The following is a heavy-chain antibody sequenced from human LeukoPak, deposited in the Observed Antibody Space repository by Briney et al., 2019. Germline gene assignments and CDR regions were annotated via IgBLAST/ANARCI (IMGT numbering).Heavy chain of an antibody. D-gene: IGHD6-19*01. CDR1: GFTFSNYW. J-gene: IGHJ4*02. V-gene: IGHV3-74*03. Sequence: GGSLRLSCAAAGFTFSNYWMHWGRQAPGNGLGWVSRINGDGSSTTYADSVKGRFTISRENAKNTLYLQVNSLRAEDTAVYYCAREFSSGWTHFDYWGQGTLVTVSS. CDR2: INGDGSST. CDR3: AREFSSGWTHFDY.